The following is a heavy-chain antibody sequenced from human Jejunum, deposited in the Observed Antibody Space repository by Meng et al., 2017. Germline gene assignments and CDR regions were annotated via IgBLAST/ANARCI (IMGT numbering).Heavy chain of an antibody. V-gene: IGHV4-61*02. CDR3: ARETGNWPILYGLDV. J-gene: IGHJ6*02. D-gene: IGHD1-1*01. CDR2: IYTSGST. Sequence: SETLSLTCTVSGGSISSGSYYWSWIRQPAGKGLEWIGRIYTSGSTNYDPSLKSRVTISIDTSKNQLSLKLTSVTAADTAVYYCARETGNWPILYGLDVWGQGTTVTVSS. CDR1: GGSISSGSYY.